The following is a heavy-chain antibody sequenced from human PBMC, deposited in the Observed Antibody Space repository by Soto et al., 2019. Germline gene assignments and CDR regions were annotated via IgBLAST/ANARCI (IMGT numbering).Heavy chain of an antibody. D-gene: IGHD5-18*01. CDR1: GGSISSGGYY. Sequence: SETLSLTCTVSGGSISSGGYYWSWIRQHPGKGLEWIGYIYYSGSTYYSPSLKSRVTISVDTSKNQFSLKLSSVTAADTAVYYCARDYSYGSNWFDPWGQGTLVTVSS. CDR2: IYYSGST. J-gene: IGHJ5*02. V-gene: IGHV4-31*03. CDR3: ARDYSYGSNWFDP.